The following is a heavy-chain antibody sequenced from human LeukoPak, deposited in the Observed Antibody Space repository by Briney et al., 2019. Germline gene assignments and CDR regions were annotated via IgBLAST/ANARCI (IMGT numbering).Heavy chain of an antibody. J-gene: IGHJ4*02. Sequence: GASVKVSCKASGYIFTAYYIHWVRLAPGQGLEWMGQINPNSGGTNYAQKFQGRVTMTRDTAISTAHMEVSRLISDDTAVYYCARSPPNYYDSSGYDYWGQGTLVTVSS. D-gene: IGHD3-22*01. CDR3: ARSPPNYYDSSGYDY. CDR2: INPNSGGT. V-gene: IGHV1-2*06. CDR1: GYIFTAYY.